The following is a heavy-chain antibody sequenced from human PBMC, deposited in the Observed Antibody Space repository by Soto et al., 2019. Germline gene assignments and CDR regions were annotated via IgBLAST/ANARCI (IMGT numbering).Heavy chain of an antibody. CDR1: GGSISSYY. Sequence: SETLSLTCTVSGGSISSYYWSWIRQPPGKGLEWIGYIYYSGSTNYNPSLKSRVTISVDTSKNQFSLKLNSVTAADTAVYYCARDGYYMGYYYYGMDVWGQGTTVTVSS. CDR3: ARDGYYMGYYYYGMDV. D-gene: IGHD3-3*01. J-gene: IGHJ6*02. CDR2: IYYSGST. V-gene: IGHV4-59*01.